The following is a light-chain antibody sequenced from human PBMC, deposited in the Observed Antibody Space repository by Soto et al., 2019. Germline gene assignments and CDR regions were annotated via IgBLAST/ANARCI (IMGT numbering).Light chain of an antibody. CDR3: QQYGRSSST. V-gene: IGKV3-20*01. CDR2: GAS. CDR1: QSVSSNH. J-gene: IGKJ4*01. Sequence: DIALAQPPGTLSLSPGDRATLSCRASQSVSSNHVAWYQQKPGQAPRLLIYGASSRATGIPDRFSGSGSGTDFTLTISRLEPEDFAVYYCQQYGRSSSTFGGGTKGDIK.